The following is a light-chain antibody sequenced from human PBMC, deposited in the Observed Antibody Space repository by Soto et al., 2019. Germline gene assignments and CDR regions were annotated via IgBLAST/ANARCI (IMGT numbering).Light chain of an antibody. J-gene: IGKJ2*01. V-gene: IGKV3-15*01. CDR2: GAS. CDR1: QSVSNF. Sequence: EIVMTQSPATLSVSPGERATLSCRASQSVSNFLAWYQQKPGQAPRLLMYGASTRATGIPARFSGSGSGAEFTLTISSLQSEDFAVYYCQQYSNWPQPFGQGTKLEIK. CDR3: QQYSNWPQP.